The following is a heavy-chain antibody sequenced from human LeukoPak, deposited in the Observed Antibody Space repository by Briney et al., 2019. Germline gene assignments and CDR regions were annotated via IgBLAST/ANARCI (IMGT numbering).Heavy chain of an antibody. CDR1: GYSISSGYY. CDR3: ARGEIVVVPAAISR. J-gene: IGHJ4*02. D-gene: IGHD2-2*01. Sequence: PSETLSLTCTVSGYSISSGYYWGWIRQPPGKGLEWIGSIYHSGSTYYNPSLKSRVTISVDTSKYQFSLKLSSVTAADTAVYYCARGEIVVVPAAISRWGQGTLVTVSS. V-gene: IGHV4-38-2*02. CDR2: IYHSGST.